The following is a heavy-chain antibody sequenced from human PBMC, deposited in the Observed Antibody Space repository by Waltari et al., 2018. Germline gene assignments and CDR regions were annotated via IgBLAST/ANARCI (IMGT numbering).Heavy chain of an antibody. CDR3: AKAFSSSAPFDY. J-gene: IGHJ4*02. D-gene: IGHD6-6*01. Sequence: EVQLVASGGVVVQPGGSVRLSCAASGFTFGYSAMHWVRQAPGKGLEWVSLISWDGGSTYYADSVKGRFTISRDNSKNSLYLQMNSLRAEDTALYYCAKAFSSSAPFDYWGQGTLVTVSS. V-gene: IGHV3-43D*04. CDR1: GFTFGYSA. CDR2: ISWDGGST.